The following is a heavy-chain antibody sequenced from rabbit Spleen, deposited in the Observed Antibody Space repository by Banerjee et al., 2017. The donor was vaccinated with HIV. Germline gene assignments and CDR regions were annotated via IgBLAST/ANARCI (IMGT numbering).Heavy chain of an antibody. D-gene: IGHD6-1*01. J-gene: IGHJ3*01. CDR3: ARVGGVGVYGYATL. V-gene: IGHV1S45*01. CDR2: INAVTGKA. CDR1: GFSFSNKAV. Sequence: QEQLVESGGGLVKPEGSLKLSCTASGFSFSNKAVMCWVRQAPGKGLEWIACINAVTGKAVYASWAKGRFTFSKTSSTTVTLQVTSLTAADTATYFCARVGGVGVYGYATLWGQGTLVTVS.